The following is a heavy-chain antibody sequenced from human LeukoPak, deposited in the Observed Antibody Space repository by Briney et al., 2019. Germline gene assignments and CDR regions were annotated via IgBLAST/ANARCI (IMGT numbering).Heavy chain of an antibody. J-gene: IGHJ6*03. CDR2: IKQDGSEK. CDR3: ARGEESSYFYYYYYMDV. V-gene: IGHV3-7*01. D-gene: IGHD6-6*01. Sequence: GGSLRLSCAASGFTFSSYWMSWVRQAPGKGLEGVANIKQDGSEKYYVDSVKGRFTISRDNAKNSLYLQMNSLRAEDTAVYYCARGEESSYFYYYYYMDVWGKGTTVTISS. CDR1: GFTFSSYW.